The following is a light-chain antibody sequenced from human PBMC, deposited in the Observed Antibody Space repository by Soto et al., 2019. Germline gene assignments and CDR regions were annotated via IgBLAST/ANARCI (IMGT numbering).Light chain of an antibody. J-gene: IGLJ1*01. V-gene: IGLV2-8*01. CDR1: SSDVGGYNY. CDR3: SSYAGSNNLV. CDR2: EVS. Sequence: QSALTQPPSASGSPGQSVTISCTGTSSDVGGYNYVSWYQQHPGKAPKLMIYEVSKRPSGVPDRFSGSKSGNTASLTVSGLQAEDEADYYCSSYAGSNNLVFGTANKLTVL.